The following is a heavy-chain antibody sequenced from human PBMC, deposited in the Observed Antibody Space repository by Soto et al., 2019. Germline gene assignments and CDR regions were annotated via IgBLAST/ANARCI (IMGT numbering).Heavy chain of an antibody. Sequence: PSETLSLTCTVSGGSISSGGYYWSWIRQHPGKGLEWIGYIYYSGSTYYNPSLKSRVTISVDTSKNQFSLKLSSVTAADTAVYYCASGYCTNGVCYPRLYYYYYYIDVWGKGTTVTV. V-gene: IGHV4-31*03. J-gene: IGHJ6*03. CDR2: IYYSGST. CDR1: GGSISSGGYY. D-gene: IGHD2-8*01. CDR3: ASGYCTNGVCYPRLYYYYYYIDV.